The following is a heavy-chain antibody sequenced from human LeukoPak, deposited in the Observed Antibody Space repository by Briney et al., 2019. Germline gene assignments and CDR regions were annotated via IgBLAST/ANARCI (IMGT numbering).Heavy chain of an antibody. D-gene: IGHD2-2*01. V-gene: IGHV4-61*02. Sequence: SETLSLTCTVSGGSISSGRYYWSWIRQPAGKGLEWIGRIYTSGSANYNSSLKRRVTISVDTSTNQFFLPLRSVTAAATAVYYCARSCSSPSCYGYYYYYMDVWGKGTTVTVSS. CDR1: GGSISSGRYY. CDR2: IYTSGSA. J-gene: IGHJ6*03. CDR3: ARSCSSPSCYGYYYYYMDV.